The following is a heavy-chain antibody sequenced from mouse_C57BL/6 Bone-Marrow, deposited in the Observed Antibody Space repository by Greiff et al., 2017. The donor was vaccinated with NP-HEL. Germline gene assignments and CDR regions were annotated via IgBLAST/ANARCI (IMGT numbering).Heavy chain of an antibody. CDR1: GYTFTSYW. D-gene: IGHD3-2*02. J-gene: IGHJ4*01. CDR3: ARWGAQATPYAMDY. CDR2: IDPSDSYT. V-gene: IGHV1-69*01. Sequence: VQLQQPGAELVMPGASVKLSCKASGYTFTSYWMHWVKQRPGQGLEWIGEIDPSDSYTNYNQKSKGKSTLTVDKSSSTAYMQLSSLTSEDSAVYYCARWGAQATPYAMDYWGQGTSVTVSS.